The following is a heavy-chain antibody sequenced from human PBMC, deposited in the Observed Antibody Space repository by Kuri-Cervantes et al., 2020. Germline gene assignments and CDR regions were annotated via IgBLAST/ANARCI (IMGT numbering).Heavy chain of an antibody. V-gene: IGHV4-59*13. CDR3: ARAPPRGNWFDP. J-gene: IGHJ5*02. CDR1: GGSISSYY. D-gene: IGHD3-10*01. CDR2: IYYSGST. Sequence: ESLKISCTVSGGSISSYYWSWIRQPPGKGLEWMGYIYYSGSTNYNPSLKSRVTISVDTSMNQFSLKLSSVTAADTAVYYCARAPPRGNWFDPWGQGTLVTVSS.